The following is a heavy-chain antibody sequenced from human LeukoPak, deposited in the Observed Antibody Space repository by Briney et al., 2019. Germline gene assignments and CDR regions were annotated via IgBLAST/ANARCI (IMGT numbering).Heavy chain of an antibody. Sequence: ASVKVSCKASGYTFTRYGIRWVRQAPGQGLEWMGWISAYNGNTIYAQKLQGRVTMTTDTSTSTAYLELRSLRSDDTAVYYCASTESYYDSSGLYYFDYWGQGTLVTVSS. J-gene: IGHJ4*02. CDR3: ASTESYYDSSGLYYFDY. CDR2: ISAYNGNT. CDR1: GYTFTRYG. V-gene: IGHV1-18*01. D-gene: IGHD3-22*01.